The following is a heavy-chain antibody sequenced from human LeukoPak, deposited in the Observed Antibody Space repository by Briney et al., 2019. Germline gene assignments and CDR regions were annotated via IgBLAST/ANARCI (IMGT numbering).Heavy chain of an antibody. V-gene: IGHV3-43D*03. CDR2: ISWDGGST. CDR3: AKDNRDYSNLNYYYYYMDV. Sequence: GGSLRLSCAASGFTFDDYAMHWVRQAPGKGLEWVSLISWDGGSTYYADSVKGRFTISRDNSKNSLYLQMNSLRAEDTALYYCAKDNRDYSNLNYYYYYMDVWGKGTTVTVSS. D-gene: IGHD4-11*01. CDR1: GFTFDDYA. J-gene: IGHJ6*03.